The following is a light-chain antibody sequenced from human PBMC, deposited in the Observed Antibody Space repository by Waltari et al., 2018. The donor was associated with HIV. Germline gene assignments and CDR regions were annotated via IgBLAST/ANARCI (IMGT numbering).Light chain of an antibody. CDR2: GKN. CDR1: TPRKNY. CDR3: SSRDISGDNRV. J-gene: IGLJ1*01. V-gene: IGLV3-19*01. Sequence: SSELSQPPAVPVALGQTVRITCQGATPRKNYPSWYQQKPVQAPMVVIYGKNNRPSGIPDRFSAASSGATASLVITGAQAEDEADYFCSSRDISGDNRVFGTGTRVAVL.